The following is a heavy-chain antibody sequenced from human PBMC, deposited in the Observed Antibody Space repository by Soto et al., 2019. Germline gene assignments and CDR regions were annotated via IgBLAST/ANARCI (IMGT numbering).Heavy chain of an antibody. V-gene: IGHV3-7*04. CDR2: INQDGGEK. CDR1: GFTFSRSW. Sequence: GGSLRLSCAASGFTFSRSWMSWVRQAPGKGLEWVANINQDGGEKYYVDSVKGRFTISRDNTKNSLYLQMNSLRAEDTAVYYCARGPLPWGQGTLVTVSS. J-gene: IGHJ5*02. CDR3: ARGPLP.